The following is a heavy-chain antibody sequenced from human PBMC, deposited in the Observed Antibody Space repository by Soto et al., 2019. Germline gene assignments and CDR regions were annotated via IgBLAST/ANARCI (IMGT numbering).Heavy chain of an antibody. D-gene: IGHD6-19*01. Sequence: QVQLQESGPGLVKPSETLSLTCTVSGGSISSTTYYWGWIRQPPGKGLEWIGSIYYSGSTYYNPSLKRLVTISVDTSKNQFYLRLRSVTASDTAVYYCARHVSSGWYYSFDYWGQGTLVTVSS. CDR3: ARHVSSGWYYSFDY. CDR1: GGSISSTTYY. V-gene: IGHV4-39*01. CDR2: IYYSGST. J-gene: IGHJ4*02.